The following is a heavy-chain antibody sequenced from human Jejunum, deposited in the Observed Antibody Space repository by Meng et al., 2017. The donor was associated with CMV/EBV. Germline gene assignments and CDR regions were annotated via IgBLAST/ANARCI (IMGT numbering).Heavy chain of an antibody. CDR3: ARVGGAQHGDFDF. J-gene: IGHJ4*02. CDR2: INHSGST. CDR1: GESFSAYY. Sequence: QGQRQQWGSGLFQPTDTLSPPCTGYGESFSAYYWTWIRQPPGKGLEWIGEINHSGSTNYNPSLKSRVTIVVDTSKRQFSLRLSFVTAADTAVYYCARVGGAQHGDFDFWGQGTLVTVSS. D-gene: IGHD4-17*01. V-gene: IGHV4-34*01.